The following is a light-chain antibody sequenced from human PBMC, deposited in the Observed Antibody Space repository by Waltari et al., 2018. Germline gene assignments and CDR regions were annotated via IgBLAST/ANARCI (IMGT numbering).Light chain of an antibody. CDR1: QSVSRA. V-gene: IGKV3-20*01. CDR2: GPS. CDR3: QHYERLPAT. J-gene: IGKJ1*01. Sequence: EIVLTQSPGTLSLSPGERATLSCRASQSVSRALAWYQQKPGQAPRLLIYGPSNRATGIPDRFSGSGSGTDFSLTISRLDPEDVAVYYCQHYERLPATFGQGTKVEIK.